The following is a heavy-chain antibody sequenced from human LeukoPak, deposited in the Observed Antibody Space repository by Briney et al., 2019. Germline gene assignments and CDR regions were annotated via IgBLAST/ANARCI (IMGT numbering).Heavy chain of an antibody. V-gene: IGHV4-59*08. CDR1: GGSISSYY. D-gene: IGHD2-2*01. J-gene: IGHJ4*02. Sequence: PSETLSLTCTVSGGSISSYYWSWIRQPPGKGLEWIGYIYYSGSTDYNPSLKSRVTISVDTSKNQFSLKLSSVTAADTAVYYCANSDVPATAIDYWGQGTLVTVSS. CDR2: IYYSGST. CDR3: ANSDVPATAIDY.